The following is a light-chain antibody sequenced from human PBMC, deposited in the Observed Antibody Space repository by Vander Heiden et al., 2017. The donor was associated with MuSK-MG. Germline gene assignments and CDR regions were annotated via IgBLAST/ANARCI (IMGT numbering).Light chain of an antibody. CDR2: DVT. J-gene: IGLJ2*01. CDR3: SSYTSSSTVV. CDR1: SSDVGGYNY. V-gene: IGLV2-14*03. Sequence: QSALTQPASVSGSPGPSISISCTGSSSDVGGYNYVSWYQQHPGKAPKLIIFDVTNRPSGVPKRFSGSKSGNTASLTISGLQAEDEADYHCSSYTSSSTVVFGGGTKLTVL.